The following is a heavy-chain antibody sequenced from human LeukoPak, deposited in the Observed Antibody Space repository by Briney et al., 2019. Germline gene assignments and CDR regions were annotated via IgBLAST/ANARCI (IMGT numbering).Heavy chain of an antibody. CDR1: GFTFSSYE. CDR3: ARGAYSSGWYLSGAIDY. J-gene: IGHJ4*02. D-gene: IGHD6-19*01. CDR2: ISSSGSTI. V-gene: IGHV3-48*03. Sequence: GGSLRLSCAASGFTFSSYEMNWVRQAPGKGLEWVSCISSSGSTIYYADSVKGRFTISRDNAKNSLYLQMNSLRAEDTAVYYCARGAYSSGWYLSGAIDYWGQGTLVTVSS.